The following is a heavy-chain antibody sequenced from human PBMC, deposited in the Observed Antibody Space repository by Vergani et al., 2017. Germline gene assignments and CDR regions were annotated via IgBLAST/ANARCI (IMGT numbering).Heavy chain of an antibody. J-gene: IGHJ2*01. CDR2: ISSNGGST. V-gene: IGHV3-64D*06. CDR1: GFTFSSYA. CDR3: VKXCTPSMGRMKAVGGNGVYWYFDL. D-gene: IGHD2-15*01. Sequence: EVQLVESGGGLVQPGGSLRLSCSASGFTFSSYAMHWVRQAPGKGLEYVSAISSNGGSTYYADSVKGRFTISRANSKKTLYLQMGSLRADDTAVYYCVKXCTPSMGRMKAVGGNGVYWYFDLWGRGTLVTVSS.